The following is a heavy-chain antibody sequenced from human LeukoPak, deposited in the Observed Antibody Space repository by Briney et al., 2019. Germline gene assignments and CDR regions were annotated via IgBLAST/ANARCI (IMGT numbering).Heavy chain of an antibody. V-gene: IGHV4-39*07. CDR2: IYYTGST. D-gene: IGHD1-26*01. CDR3: ARDIRSGSYFDF. CDR1: GAPISTCGYY. J-gene: IGHJ4*02. Sequence: SQTLSLTCTVSGAPISTCGYYWGWVRQPPGKGLECIGSIYYTGSTYYNPSLKSRATISVDTSMNQFSLTLTSVNAADTAVYYCARDIRSGSYFDFWGQGTLVTASS.